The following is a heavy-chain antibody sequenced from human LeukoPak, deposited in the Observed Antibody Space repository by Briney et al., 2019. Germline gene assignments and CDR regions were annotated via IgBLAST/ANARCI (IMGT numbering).Heavy chain of an antibody. V-gene: IGHV3-20*04. CDR2: INWNGGST. CDR3: ARTLSQGKYYFDY. CDR1: GFTFDDYG. J-gene: IGHJ4*02. Sequence: PGGSLGLFCAASGFTFDDYGMSCVRQAPGKGLEWVSGINWNGGSTGYADSVKGRFTISRDNAKNSLYLQMNSLRAEDTALYYCARTLSQGKYYFDYWGQGTLVTVSS.